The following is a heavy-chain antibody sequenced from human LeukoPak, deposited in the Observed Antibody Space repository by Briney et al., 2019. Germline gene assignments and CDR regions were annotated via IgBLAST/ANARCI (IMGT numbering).Heavy chain of an antibody. D-gene: IGHD6-19*01. Sequence: SQTLSLTCAVYGGSFSGYYWSWIRQPPGKGLEWIGEINHSGSTNYNPSLKSRVTISVDTSKNQFSLKLSSVTAADTAVYYCARGLQWLVKYYFDYWGQGTLVTVSS. J-gene: IGHJ4*02. CDR2: INHSGST. V-gene: IGHV4-34*01. CDR3: ARGLQWLVKYYFDY. CDR1: GGSFSGYY.